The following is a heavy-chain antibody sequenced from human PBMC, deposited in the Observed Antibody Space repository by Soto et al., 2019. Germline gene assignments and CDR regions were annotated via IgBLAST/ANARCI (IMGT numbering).Heavy chain of an antibody. CDR2: INHSGST. Sequence: SETLSLTCAVYGGSFSGYYWSWIRQPPGKGLEWIGEINHSGSTNYNPSLKSRVTISVDTSKNQFSPHLNSVTPEDTAVYYCAGTTSLQWYYMDVWGKGTTVTVSS. D-gene: IGHD1-7*01. V-gene: IGHV4-34*01. CDR3: AGTTSLQWYYMDV. J-gene: IGHJ6*03. CDR1: GGSFSGYY.